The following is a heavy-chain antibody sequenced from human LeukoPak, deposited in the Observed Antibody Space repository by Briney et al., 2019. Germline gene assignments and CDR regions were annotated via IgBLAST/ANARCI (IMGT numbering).Heavy chain of an antibody. D-gene: IGHD1-26*01. J-gene: IGHJ4*02. V-gene: IGHV4-59*01. CDR3: AREVLVGATARFDY. CDR1: GGSFSGYY. Sequence: SETLSLTCAVYGGSFSGYYWSWIRQPPGKGLEWIGYIYYSGSTNYNPSLKSRVTISVDTSKNQFSLKLSSVTAADTAVYYCAREVLVGATARFDYWGQGTLVTVSS. CDR2: IYYSGST.